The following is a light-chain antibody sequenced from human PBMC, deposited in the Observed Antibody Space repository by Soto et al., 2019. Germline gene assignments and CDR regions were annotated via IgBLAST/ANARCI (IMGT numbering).Light chain of an antibody. CDR1: QNINNY. CDR3: QQYENLPT. Sequence: DIQMTQSPSSMCTSVGDRVTSTSQASQNINNYLNWYQQKPGRAPKLLIYDASNLEAGVPSRFRGSGSGTDFTFTISRLQPEDIATYYRQQYENLPTFGQGTRLEI. CDR2: DAS. J-gene: IGKJ5*01. V-gene: IGKV1-33*01.